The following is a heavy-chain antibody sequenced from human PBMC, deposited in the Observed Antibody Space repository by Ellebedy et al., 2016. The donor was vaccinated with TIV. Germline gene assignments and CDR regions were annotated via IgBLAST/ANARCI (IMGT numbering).Heavy chain of an antibody. J-gene: IGHJ2*01. CDR3: ARDPPRTGDSYFDL. CDR1: GYTFTAYY. CDR2: INPNRGGT. V-gene: IGHV1-2*02. Sequence: ASVKVSCKTSGYTFTAYYMHWVRRAPGQGLEWMGWINPNRGGTNYAQQFQGRVTMTRDTSISTAYMDLSRLRSDDTAVYYCARDPPRTGDSYFDLWGRGTLVTVSS. D-gene: IGHD1-1*01.